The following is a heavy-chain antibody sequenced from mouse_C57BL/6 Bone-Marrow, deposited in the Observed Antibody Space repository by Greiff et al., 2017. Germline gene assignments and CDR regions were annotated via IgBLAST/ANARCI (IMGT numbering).Heavy chain of an antibody. Sequence: DVKLVESEGGLVQPGSSMKLSCTASGFTFSDYYMAWVRQVPEKGLEWVANINYDGSSTYYLDSLKSRFIISRDNAKNILYLQMSSLKSEDTATYYCARESYYYGSSYGAYWGQGTLVTVSA. J-gene: IGHJ3*01. CDR1: GFTFSDYY. CDR2: INYDGSST. CDR3: ARESYYYGSSYGAY. D-gene: IGHD1-1*01. V-gene: IGHV5-16*01.